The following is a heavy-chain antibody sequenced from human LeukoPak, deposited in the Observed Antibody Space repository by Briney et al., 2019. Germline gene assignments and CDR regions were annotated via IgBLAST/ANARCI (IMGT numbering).Heavy chain of an antibody. D-gene: IGHD6-19*01. V-gene: IGHV3-7*01. J-gene: IGHJ4*02. CDR1: GFTFRSYG. CDR3: ARDIAVAGSDY. Sequence: GGSLRLSCAASGFTFRSYGMHWVRQAPGKGLEWVANIKQDGSEKYYVDSVKGRFTISRDNAKNSLYLQMNSLRAEDTAVYYCARDIAVAGSDYWGQGTLVTVSS. CDR2: IKQDGSEK.